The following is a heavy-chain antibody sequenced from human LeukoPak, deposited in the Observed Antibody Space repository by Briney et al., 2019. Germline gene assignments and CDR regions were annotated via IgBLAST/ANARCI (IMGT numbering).Heavy chain of an antibody. V-gene: IGHV3-48*01. J-gene: IGHJ4*02. CDR1: GFTFSSYS. D-gene: IGHD3-10*01. CDR2: ISSSSSTI. Sequence: GGSLRLSCAASGFTFSSYSMNWVRQAPGKGLEWVSYISSSSSTIYYADSVKGRFTISRDNAKNSLYLQMNSLRAEDTAVYYCARGPLLWFGECFHISFDYWGQGTLVTVSS. CDR3: ARGPLLWFGECFHISFDY.